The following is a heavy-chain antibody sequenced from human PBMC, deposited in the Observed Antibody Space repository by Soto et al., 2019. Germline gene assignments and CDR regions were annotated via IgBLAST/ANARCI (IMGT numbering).Heavy chain of an antibody. CDR2: IYWDDDK. CDR3: AHRARYCSGGSCYGWLDY. D-gene: IGHD2-15*01. Sequence: QITLKESGPTLVKPTQTLTLTCTFSGFSLSTSGVGVGWIRQPPGKALEWLALIYWDDDKRYSPSLKSRLTITKDTSNNQVVLTMTNMGPVDKATYYCAHRARYCSGGSCYGWLDYWGQGTLVTVSS. CDR1: GFSLSTSGVG. V-gene: IGHV2-5*02. J-gene: IGHJ4*02.